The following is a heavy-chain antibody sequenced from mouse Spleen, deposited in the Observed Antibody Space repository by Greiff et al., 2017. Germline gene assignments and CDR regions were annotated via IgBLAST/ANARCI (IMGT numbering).Heavy chain of an antibody. J-gene: IGHJ2*01. D-gene: IGHD2-1*01. CDR1: GFTFSSYT. CDR2: ISSGGGNT. Sequence: EVKVVESGGGLVKPGGSLKLSCAASGFTFSSYTMSWVRQTPAKRLEWVATISSGGGNTYYPDSVKGRFTISRDNARNTLYLQMSSLRSEDTAMYYCARHNYYGFDYWGQGTTLTVSS. CDR3: ARHNYYGFDY. V-gene: IGHV5-9*04.